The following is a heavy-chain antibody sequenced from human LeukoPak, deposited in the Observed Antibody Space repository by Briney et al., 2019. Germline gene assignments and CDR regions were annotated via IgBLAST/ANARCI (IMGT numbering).Heavy chain of an antibody. D-gene: IGHD3-22*01. J-gene: IGHJ3*02. CDR1: GFTFSSYA. CDR2: ISYDGSNK. V-gene: IGHV3-30-3*01. Sequence: GESLKISCAASGFTFSSYAMHWVRQAPGKGLEWVAVISYDGSNKYYADSVKGRFTISRDNSKNTLYLQMNSLRAEDTAVYYCARDSPYYYDSSGFHAFDIWGQGTMVTVSS. CDR3: ARDSPYYYDSSGFHAFDI.